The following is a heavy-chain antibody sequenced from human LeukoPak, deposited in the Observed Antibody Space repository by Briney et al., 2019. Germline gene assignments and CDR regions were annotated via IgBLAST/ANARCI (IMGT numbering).Heavy chain of an antibody. CDR1: GFTFSSYA. CDR2: ISSSGDNT. J-gene: IGHJ4*02. CDR3: AKDPRASPGY. Sequence: QPGGSLRLSCAASGFTFSSYAMSWVRQAPGKGLEWVSAISSSGDNTYYADSVKGRFTISRDNSKNTLYLQMNSLRVEDTALYYCAKDPRASPGYWGQGTLVTVSS. V-gene: IGHV3-23*01.